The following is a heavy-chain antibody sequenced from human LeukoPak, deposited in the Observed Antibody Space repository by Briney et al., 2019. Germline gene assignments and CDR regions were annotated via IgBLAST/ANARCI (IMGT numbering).Heavy chain of an antibody. V-gene: IGHV3-48*01. CDR2: ISSSSSTI. D-gene: IGHD6-13*01. J-gene: IGHJ4*02. CDR3: AREASYSSSWATFDY. Sequence: GGSLRLSCAASGFTFSSYSMNWVRQAPGKGLEWVSYISSSSSTIYYADSVKGRFTISRDIAKNSLFLQMNSLRAEDTAVYYCAREASYSSSWATFDYWGQGTLVTVSS. CDR1: GFTFSSYS.